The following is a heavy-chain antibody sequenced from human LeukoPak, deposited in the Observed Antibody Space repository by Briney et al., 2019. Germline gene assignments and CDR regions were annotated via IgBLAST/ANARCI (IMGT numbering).Heavy chain of an antibody. CDR1: GFTFSSYG. CDR3: ARDDILTGTTPFDY. J-gene: IGHJ4*02. D-gene: IGHD3-9*01. CDR2: INSDGSST. Sequence: GGSLRLSCAASGFTFSSYGMSWVRQAPGKGLVWVSRINSDGSSTSYADSVKGRFTISRDNAKNTLYLQMNSLRAEDTAVYYCARDDILTGTTPFDYWGQGTLVTVSS. V-gene: IGHV3-74*01.